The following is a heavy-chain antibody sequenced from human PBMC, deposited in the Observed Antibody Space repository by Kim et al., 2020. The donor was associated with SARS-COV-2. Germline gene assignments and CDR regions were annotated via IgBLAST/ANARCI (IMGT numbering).Heavy chain of an antibody. CDR1: GDSVSSSGTT. CDR3: VRVGSPYSVIYRSFDY. J-gene: IGHJ4*02. D-gene: IGHD1-26*01. Sequence: SQTLSLTCAISGDSVSSSGTTWNWIRQSPSRGLEWLGRTYHMSQWYNDYATSVNGRITINPDTSRNQFSLLLTSVTPEDTAVYYCVRVGSPYSVIYRSFDYWGQGTLVTVSS. CDR2: TYHMSQWYN. V-gene: IGHV6-1*01.